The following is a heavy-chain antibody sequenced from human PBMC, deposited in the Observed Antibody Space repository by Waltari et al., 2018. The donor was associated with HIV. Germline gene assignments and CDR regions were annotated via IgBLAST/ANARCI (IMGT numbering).Heavy chain of an antibody. CDR1: GGSISSYY. Sequence: QVQLQESGPGLVKPSETLSLTCTVSGGSISSYYWSWIRQPPGKGLEWIGYIYYSGRTNYTPSLQSRVTISVDTSKNQFSLKLSSVTAADTAVYYCAGHNSGYDYVRYYYGMDVWGQGTTVTVSS. J-gene: IGHJ6*02. CDR3: AGHNSGYDYVRYYYGMDV. V-gene: IGHV4-59*08. D-gene: IGHD5-12*01. CDR2: IYYSGRT.